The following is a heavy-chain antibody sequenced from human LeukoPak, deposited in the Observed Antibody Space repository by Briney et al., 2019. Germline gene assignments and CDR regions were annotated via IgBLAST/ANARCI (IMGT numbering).Heavy chain of an antibody. Sequence: ASVKVSCKASGYTFTGYYMHWVRQAPGQGLEGMGWINPNSGGTNYAQKFQGRVTMTRDTSISTAYMELSRLRSDDTAVYYCARDHPVGNDAFDIWGQGTMVTVSS. CDR3: ARDHPVGNDAFDI. CDR2: INPNSGGT. J-gene: IGHJ3*02. CDR1: GYTFTGYY. V-gene: IGHV1-2*02.